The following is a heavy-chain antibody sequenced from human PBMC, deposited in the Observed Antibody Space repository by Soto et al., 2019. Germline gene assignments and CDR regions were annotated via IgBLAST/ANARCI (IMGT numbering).Heavy chain of an antibody. CDR1: GYTFTSYG. CDR2: ISAYNGNT. J-gene: IGHJ4*02. V-gene: IGHV1-18*01. CDR3: ARDMITLGGDQIDY. D-gene: IGHD3-16*01. Sequence: ASVKVSCTASGYTFTSYGISWVRQAPGQGLEWMGWISAYNGNTNYAQKLQGRVTMTTDTSTSTAYMELRSLRSDDTAVYYCARDMITLGGDQIDYWGQGTLVTVSS.